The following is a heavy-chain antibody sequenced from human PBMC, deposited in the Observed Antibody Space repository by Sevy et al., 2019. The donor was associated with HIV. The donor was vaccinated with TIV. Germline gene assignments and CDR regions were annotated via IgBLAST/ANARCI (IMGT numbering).Heavy chain of an antibody. J-gene: IGHJ4*02. D-gene: IGHD1-26*01. V-gene: IGHV3-30*14. CDR3: ARDLALSGSYSWLAY. CDR1: GFTFSSYT. CDR2: ISYDGSRK. Sequence: GGSLRLSCAASGFTFSSYTMHWVRQAPGKGLEWVAFISYDGSRKYYADSVKGRFTISRDNSKNTLYLQMNNLRAEDTAVCYRARDLALSGSYSWLAYWGRGTLVTVSS.